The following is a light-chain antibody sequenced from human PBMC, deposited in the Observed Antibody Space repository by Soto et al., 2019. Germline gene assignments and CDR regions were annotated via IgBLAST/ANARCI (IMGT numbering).Light chain of an antibody. V-gene: IGKV1-12*01. Sequence: DIQLTQSPSSVSASVGDRVTITCRASQGVSRYLAWYQQHPGRAPKLLIYSISSLYDGVPSRFSGSGSATDFTLTISSLQPEDFATYFWQQALSFPLTFGGGTKVELK. CDR2: SIS. CDR1: QGVSRY. J-gene: IGKJ4*01. CDR3: QQALSFPLT.